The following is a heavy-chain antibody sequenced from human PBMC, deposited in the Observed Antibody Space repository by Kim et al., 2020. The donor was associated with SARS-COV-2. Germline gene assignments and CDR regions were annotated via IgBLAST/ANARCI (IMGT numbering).Heavy chain of an antibody. CDR2: T. D-gene: IGHD3-16*01. V-gene: IGHV1-2*02. J-gene: IGHJ5*02. Sequence: TNEAKKLQGRVTMTRDTSISTAYMELSRLRSDDTAVYYCARVVGANWFDPWGQGTLVTVSS. CDR3: ARVVGANWFDP.